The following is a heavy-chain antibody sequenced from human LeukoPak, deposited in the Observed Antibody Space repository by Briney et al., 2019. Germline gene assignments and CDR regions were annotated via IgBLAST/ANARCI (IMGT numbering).Heavy chain of an antibody. J-gene: IGHJ4*02. Sequence: GRSLRLSCAAPGFTFSPYAMHCVRQAPGKGLEWVALISNDGSKKYYADSVKGRFTISRDNSKNTLDLQMNSLRAEDTAVYYCAKDGYCSSTSCYPNHFDSWGQGTLVTVSS. CDR1: GFTFSPYA. D-gene: IGHD2-2*03. CDR2: ISNDGSKK. V-gene: IGHV3-30*18. CDR3: AKDGYCSSTSCYPNHFDS.